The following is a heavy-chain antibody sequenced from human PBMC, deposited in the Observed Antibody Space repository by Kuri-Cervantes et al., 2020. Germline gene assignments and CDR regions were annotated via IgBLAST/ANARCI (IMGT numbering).Heavy chain of an antibody. CDR2: IIPIFGTA. D-gene: IGHD1-26*01. CDR3: ARDSGSYPDY. V-gene: IGHV1-69*13. Sequence: SVKVSCKASGGTFSSYAISWVRQAPGQGLEWMGGIIPIFGTANYAQKFQGRVTITADESTSTAYMELNSLRAEDTAVYYWARDSGSYPDYWGQGTLVTVSS. CDR1: GGTFSSYA. J-gene: IGHJ4*02.